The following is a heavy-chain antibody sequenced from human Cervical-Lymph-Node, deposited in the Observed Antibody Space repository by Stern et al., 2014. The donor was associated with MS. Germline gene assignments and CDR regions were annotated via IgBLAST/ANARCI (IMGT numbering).Heavy chain of an antibody. CDR2: INTNTGNP. Sequence: QVQLVQSGSELKKPGASVKVSCKASGYTFTTYAMNWVRQAPGQGLAWIGWINTNTGNPTYAPVFTGRFVFSLDTSVSTAYLQISSLRANDTAVYYCARGWLGPDWYFDLWGRGTLVTVSS. CDR1: GYTFTTYA. D-gene: IGHD5-12*01. CDR3: ARGWLGPDWYFDL. J-gene: IGHJ2*01. V-gene: IGHV7-4-1*02.